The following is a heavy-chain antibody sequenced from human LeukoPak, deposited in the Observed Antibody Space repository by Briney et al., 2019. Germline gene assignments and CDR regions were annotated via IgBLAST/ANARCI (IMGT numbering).Heavy chain of an antibody. Sequence: PSETLSLTCTVSGGSISSYYWSWIRQPPGKGLEWIGYIYYSGSTNYNPSLKSRVTISVDTSKNQFSLKLSSVTAADTAVYYCARRGRDGYSHRTNWFDPWGQGTLVTVSS. D-gene: IGHD5-24*01. V-gene: IGHV4-59*01. CDR2: IYYSGST. CDR1: GGSISSYY. CDR3: ARRGRDGYSHRTNWFDP. J-gene: IGHJ5*02.